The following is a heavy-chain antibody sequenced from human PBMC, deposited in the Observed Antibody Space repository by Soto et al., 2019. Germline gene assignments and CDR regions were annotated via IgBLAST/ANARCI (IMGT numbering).Heavy chain of an antibody. V-gene: IGHV3-21*04. CDR3: ARGGDAYYYDSSGPGTHLQH. CDR1: GFTFSSYS. Sequence: GGSLRLSCAASGFTFSSYSMNWVRQAPGKGLEWVSSISSSSSYIYYADSVKGRFTISRDNAKNSLYLQMNSLRAEDTAVYYCARGGDAYYYDSSGPGTHLQHWGQGTLVTVSS. CDR2: ISSSSSYI. D-gene: IGHD3-22*01. J-gene: IGHJ1*01.